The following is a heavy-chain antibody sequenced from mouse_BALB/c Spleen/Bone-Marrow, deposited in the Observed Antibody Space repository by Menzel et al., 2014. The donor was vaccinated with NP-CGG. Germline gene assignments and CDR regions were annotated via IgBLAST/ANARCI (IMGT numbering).Heavy chain of an antibody. CDR2: IHPNSGNT. V-gene: IGHV1S130*01. CDR3: ARHHRYAYYFDY. J-gene: IGHJ2*01. CDR1: GYTFTSSL. D-gene: IGHD2-14*01. Sequence: QVQLQQPGSVLVRPGTSVKLSCKASGYTFTSSLIHWARQRPGQGLEWIGEIHPNSGNTNYNEKFKGRATLTIDTSSSTAYVDLSSLTSEDSAVYYCARHHRYAYYFDYWGQGTTLTVSS.